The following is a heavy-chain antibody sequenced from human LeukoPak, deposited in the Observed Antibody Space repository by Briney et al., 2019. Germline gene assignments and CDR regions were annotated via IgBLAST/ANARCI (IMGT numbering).Heavy chain of an antibody. CDR2: LSSSSSSI. V-gene: IGHV3-48*01. Sequence: GGSLRLSCAASGFTFSDYSMTWVRQTPGKGLEWVSYLSSSSSSIYYADSVKGRFTISRDNAKKSLYLQMSSLRAEDTAVYYCARIWVINCSGGSCYYFEYWGQGTLVTVSS. CDR1: GFTFSDYS. CDR3: ARIWVINCSGGSCYYFEY. J-gene: IGHJ4*02. D-gene: IGHD2-15*01.